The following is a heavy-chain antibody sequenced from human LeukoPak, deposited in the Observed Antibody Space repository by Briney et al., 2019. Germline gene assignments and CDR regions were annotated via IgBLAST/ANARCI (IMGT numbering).Heavy chain of an antibody. D-gene: IGHD1-26*01. J-gene: IGHJ5*02. CDR2: IYHSGTT. CDR3: ARDGSIVGATNWFDP. Sequence: SETLSLTCTVSGYFISSGYYWGWIRQPPGKGLEWIGSIYHSGTTYYNPSLESRVTISVDTSKNQFSLKLSSVTAADTAVYYCARDGSIVGATNWFDPWGQGTLVTVSS. V-gene: IGHV4-38-2*02. CDR1: GYFISSGYY.